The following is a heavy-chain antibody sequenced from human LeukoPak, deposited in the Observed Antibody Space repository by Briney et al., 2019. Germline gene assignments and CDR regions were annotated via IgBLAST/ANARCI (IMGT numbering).Heavy chain of an antibody. CDR3: ARNGATTVTYYFDY. V-gene: IGHV1-69*13. J-gene: IGHJ4*02. Sequence: ASVKVSCKASGGTFSSYAISWVRQAPGQGLEWMGGIIPIFGTANYAQKFQGGVTITADESTSTAYMELSSLRSEDTAVYYCARNGATTVTYYFDYWGQGTLVTVSS. CDR2: IIPIFGTA. D-gene: IGHD4-11*01. CDR1: GGTFSSYA.